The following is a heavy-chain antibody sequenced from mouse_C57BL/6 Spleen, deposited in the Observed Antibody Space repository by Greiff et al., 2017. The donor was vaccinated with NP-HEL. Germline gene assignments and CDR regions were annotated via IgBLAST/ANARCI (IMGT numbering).Heavy chain of an antibody. V-gene: IGHV3-8*01. CDR2: ISYSGST. J-gene: IGHJ1*03. CDR3: ARKDPLGGYCDV. Sequence: EVQRVESGPGLAKPSQTLSLTCSVPGYSITSDYWNWIRKFPGNKLEYMGYISYSGSTYYNPSLKSRISITRDTSKNQYYLQLNSVTTEDTATYYRARKDPLGGYCDVWGTRTTVTVSS. CDR1: GYSITSDY.